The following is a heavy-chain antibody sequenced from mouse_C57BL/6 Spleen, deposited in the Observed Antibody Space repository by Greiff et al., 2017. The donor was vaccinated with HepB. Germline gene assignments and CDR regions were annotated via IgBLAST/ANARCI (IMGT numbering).Heavy chain of an antibody. V-gene: IGHV1-15*01. CDR1: GYTFTDYE. J-gene: IGHJ3*01. CDR3: TRHAY. CDR2: IDPETGGT. Sequence: QAQLKQSGAELVRPGASVTLSCKASGYTFTDYEMHWVKQTPVHGLEWIGAIDPETGGTAYNQKFKGKAILTADKSSSTAYMELRSLTSEDSAVYYCTRHAYWGQGTLVTVSA.